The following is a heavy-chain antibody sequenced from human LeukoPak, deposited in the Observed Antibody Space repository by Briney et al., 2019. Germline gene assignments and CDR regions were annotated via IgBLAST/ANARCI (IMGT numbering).Heavy chain of an antibody. CDR1: GGSISSYY. CDR2: IYYSGST. Sequence: PSETLSLTCTVSGGSISSYYWSWIRQPPGKGLEWIGYIYYSGSTNYNPSLKSRVTISVDTSKNQFSLKLSSVAAADTAVYYCAGGVDAHYYNGMDVWGKGTTVTVSS. V-gene: IGHV4-59*01. J-gene: IGHJ6*04. CDR3: AGGVDAHYYNGMDV. D-gene: IGHD2-15*01.